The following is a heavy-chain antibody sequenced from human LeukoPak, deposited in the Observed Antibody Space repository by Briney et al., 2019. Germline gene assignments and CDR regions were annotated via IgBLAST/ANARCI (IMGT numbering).Heavy chain of an antibody. V-gene: IGHV3-74*01. CDR3: ARDQAGAGRDY. CDR2: INPDGSST. D-gene: IGHD6-13*01. CDR1: GFTLSSYW. Sequence: GGSLRLSCAASGFTLSSYWMHWVRQAPGEGLVWVSRINPDGSSTSYADSVKGRFTISRDNAKDSLYLQMNSLRAEDTAVYYCARDQAGAGRDYWGQGTLVTVSS. J-gene: IGHJ4*02.